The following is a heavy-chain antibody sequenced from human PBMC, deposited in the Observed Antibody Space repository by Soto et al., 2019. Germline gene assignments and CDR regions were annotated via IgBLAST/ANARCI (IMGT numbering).Heavy chain of an antibody. CDR2: IDPSDSYT. V-gene: IGHV5-10-1*01. Sequence: HGESLKISCKGSGYSFTSYWISWVRQMPGKGLEWMGRIDPSDSYTNYSPSFQGHVTISADKSISTAYLQWSSLKASDTAMYYCARHAPEGYDFWSGYTMDVWGQGTTVTVSS. CDR1: GYSFTSYW. D-gene: IGHD3-3*01. CDR3: ARHAPEGYDFWSGYTMDV. J-gene: IGHJ6*02.